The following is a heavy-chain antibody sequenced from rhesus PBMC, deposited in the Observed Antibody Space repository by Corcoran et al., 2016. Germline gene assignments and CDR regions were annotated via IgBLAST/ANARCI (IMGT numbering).Heavy chain of an antibody. V-gene: IGHV4-173*01. D-gene: IGHD3-3*01. Sequence: QLQLQESGPGLVKPSETLSLTCAVSGGSISSNYWSWIRQPPGKGLEWIGRISGRGWSTDDNPSRNIRVTMSTDTSKNQFSLKLSSVTAADTAVYYGARDTEYNIWTGYYTSWGQGVLVTVSS. CDR1: GGSISSNY. J-gene: IGHJ4*01. CDR3: ARDTEYNIWTGYYTS. CDR2: ISGRGWST.